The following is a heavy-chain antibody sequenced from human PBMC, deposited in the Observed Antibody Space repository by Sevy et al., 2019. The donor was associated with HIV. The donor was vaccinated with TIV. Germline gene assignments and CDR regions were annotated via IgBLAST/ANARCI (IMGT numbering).Heavy chain of an antibody. J-gene: IGHJ4*02. CDR1: GFTFSSYW. D-gene: IGHD3-10*01. CDR3: ARLFYGSADY. V-gene: IGHV3-7*01. CDR2: INLDGSET. Sequence: GGSLRLSCAASGFTFSSYWMSWVRQAPGKGLEWLATINLDGSETFYVDPVKGRFTISRHNPRKSVFLQMTSLSAEDTAVYYCARLFYGSADYWGQGTLVTVSS.